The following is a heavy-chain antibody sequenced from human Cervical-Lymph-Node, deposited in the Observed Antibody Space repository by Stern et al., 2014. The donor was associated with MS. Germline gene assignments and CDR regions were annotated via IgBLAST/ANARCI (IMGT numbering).Heavy chain of an antibody. Sequence: VQLVQSGTEVKKPGASVKVSCKASGYTFTNYDINWVRQAPGQGLEWLGWVNPNSGNTGYAQRFQGRVLMTRNTSIDTAYMELARLESEDTAVYYCARGRRRQGYCSSVACFPPFGGWGQGTPVIVSS. D-gene: IGHD2-2*01. CDR1: GYTFTNYD. CDR3: ARGRRRQGYCSSVACFPPFGG. J-gene: IGHJ4*02. CDR2: VNPNSGNT. V-gene: IGHV1-8*01.